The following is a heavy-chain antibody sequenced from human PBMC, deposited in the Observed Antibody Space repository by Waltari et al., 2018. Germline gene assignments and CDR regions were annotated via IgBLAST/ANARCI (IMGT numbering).Heavy chain of an antibody. D-gene: IGHD3-10*01. CDR3: AKVVRGAIDY. V-gene: IGHV3-30*18. CDR2: LCYNGSNK. Sequence: QVQLVESGGGVVQPGRSPRLSCVASGFTFSSYGMHWVRQAPGKGLEWVAVLCYNGSNKYYADSVKGRFTISRDNSKNTLYLQMNSLRAEDTARYYCAKVVRGAIDYWGQGTLVTVSS. CDR1: GFTFSSYG. J-gene: IGHJ4*02.